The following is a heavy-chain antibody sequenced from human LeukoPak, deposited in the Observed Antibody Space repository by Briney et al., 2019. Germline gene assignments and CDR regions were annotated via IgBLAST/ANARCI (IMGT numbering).Heavy chain of an antibody. CDR1: GGSISSYY. Sequence: SETLSLTCTVSGGSISSYYWSWIRQPPGKGLEWIGYIYYSGSTNYNPSLKSRVTISVDTSKNQFSLKLSSVTAADTAVYYCASHYYYDSSGYYLHYWGQGTLVTVSS. D-gene: IGHD3-22*01. V-gene: IGHV4-59*01. CDR3: ASHYYYDSSGYYLHY. CDR2: IYYSGST. J-gene: IGHJ4*02.